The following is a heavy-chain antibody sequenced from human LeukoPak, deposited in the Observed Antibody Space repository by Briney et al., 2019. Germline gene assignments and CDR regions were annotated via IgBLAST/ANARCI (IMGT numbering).Heavy chain of an antibody. CDR2: ISSSSSTI. Sequence: SGGSQRLSCAASGFTFRAYSMNWVRQAPVKGLGWVSYISSSSSTIYYADSVKGRFTISRDNAKNTLYLQMNSLRDEDTAVYYCARGDGWFGELLNFDNWGQGTLVTVSS. CDR1: GFTFRAYS. J-gene: IGHJ4*02. V-gene: IGHV3-48*02. CDR3: ARGDGWFGELLNFDN. D-gene: IGHD3-10*01.